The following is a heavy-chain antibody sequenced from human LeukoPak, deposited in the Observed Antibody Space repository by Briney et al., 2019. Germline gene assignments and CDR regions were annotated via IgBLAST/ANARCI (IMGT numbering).Heavy chain of an antibody. CDR2: ISSSGSTI. D-gene: IGHD3-22*01. CDR1: GXTFSSYS. CDR3: ARDMYYDSSGYFY. Sequence: GGSLRLSCAASGXTFSSYSMNWVRQAPGKGLEWVSYISSSGSTIYYADSVKGRFTISRDNAKNSLYLQMNSLRDEDTAVYYCARDMYYDSSGYFYWGQGILVTVSS. V-gene: IGHV3-48*02. J-gene: IGHJ4*02.